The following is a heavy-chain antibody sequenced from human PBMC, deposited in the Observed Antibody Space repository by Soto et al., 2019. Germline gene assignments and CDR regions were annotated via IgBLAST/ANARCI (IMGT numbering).Heavy chain of an antibody. CDR2: IHYSGST. CDR3: ETLRHDFWSGPFI. D-gene: IGHD3-3*01. J-gene: IGHJ3*02. Sequence: QVQLQESGPGLVKPSQTLSLTCTVSGGSISSGGYYWSWIRQHPGKGLEWIGYIHYSGSTCYNPSLKRRVTMSVDTSKNQLSLKLSSVTAADTAVYYCETLRHDFWSGPFIWGQGTMVTVS. V-gene: IGHV4-31*03. CDR1: GGSISSGGYY.